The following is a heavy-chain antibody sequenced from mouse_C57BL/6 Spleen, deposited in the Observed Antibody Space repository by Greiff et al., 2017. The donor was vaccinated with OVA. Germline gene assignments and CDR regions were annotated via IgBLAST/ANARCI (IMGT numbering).Heavy chain of an antibody. J-gene: IGHJ2*01. V-gene: IGHV5-17*01. Sequence: EVQLVQSGGGLVKPGGSLKLSCAASGFTFSDYGMHWVRQAPEKGLEWVAYISSGSSTIYYADTVKGRFTIYRDNAKNTLFMKMTSLRSKDTAMYYCAELGLWYFDYWGQGTTLTVAS. CDR2: ISSGSSTI. D-gene: IGHD4-1*01. CDR3: AELGLWYFDY. CDR1: GFTFSDYG.